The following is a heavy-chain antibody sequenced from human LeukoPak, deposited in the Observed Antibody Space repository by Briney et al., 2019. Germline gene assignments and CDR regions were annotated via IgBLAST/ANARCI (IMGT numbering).Heavy chain of an antibody. CDR1: GFTVSSNY. D-gene: IGHD3-22*01. V-gene: IGHV3-53*01. CDR2: IYSGGST. J-gene: IGHJ4*02. Sequence: GGSLRLSCAASGFTVSSNYMSWVRQAPGKGLEWVSVIYSGGSTYYADSVKGRFTISRDNSKNTLYLQMNSLRAEDTAVYYCARVPYYYDGSALGQYYFDYWGQGTLVTVSS. CDR3: ARVPYYYDGSALGQYYFDY.